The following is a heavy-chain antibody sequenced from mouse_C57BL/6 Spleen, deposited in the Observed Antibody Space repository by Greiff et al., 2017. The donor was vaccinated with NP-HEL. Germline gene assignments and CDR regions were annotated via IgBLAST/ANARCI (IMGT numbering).Heavy chain of an antibody. D-gene: IGHD1-1*01. J-gene: IGHJ1*03. CDR2: FHPYNDDT. V-gene: IGHV1-47*01. Sequence: VQLQESGAELVKPGASVKMSCKASGYTFTTYPIEWMKQNHGKSLEWIGNFHPYNDDTKYNEKFKGKATLTVEKSSSTVYLELSRLTSDDSAVYYCGRSVYYYGAYLDVWGKGTTVTVSS. CDR3: GRSVYYYGAYLDV. CDR1: GYTFTTYP.